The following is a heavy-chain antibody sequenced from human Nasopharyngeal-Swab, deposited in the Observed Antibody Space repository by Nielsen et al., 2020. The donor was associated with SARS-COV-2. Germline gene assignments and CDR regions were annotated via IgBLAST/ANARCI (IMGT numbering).Heavy chain of an antibody. J-gene: IGHJ4*02. CDR3: LYLTNWNYGLDY. V-gene: IGHV3-74*01. CDR2: INTDGTTT. CDR1: GFTFSSYW. D-gene: IGHD1-7*01. Sequence: GGSLRLSCAASGFTFSSYWMHWVRQPPGKGLQWVSRINTDGTTTNYADSVRGRFTISRDNAKNTLYLQMNSLRAEDTAVYYCLYLTNWNYGLDYWGQGTLVTVSS.